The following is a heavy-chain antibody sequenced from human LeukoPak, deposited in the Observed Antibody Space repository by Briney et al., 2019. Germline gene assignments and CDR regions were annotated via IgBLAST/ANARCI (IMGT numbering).Heavy chain of an antibody. J-gene: IGHJ6*02. Sequence: GGSLRLSCAASGFTFSSYSMNWVRQAPGKGLEWVSSISGSGSYIYYADSVKGRFTISRDNAKNSLYLQMNSLRAEDTSVYYCATSNIPNYDMDVWGQGTTVTVSS. V-gene: IGHV3-21*01. CDR3: ATSNIPNYDMDV. CDR2: ISGSGSYI. D-gene: IGHD2-21*01. CDR1: GFTFSSYS.